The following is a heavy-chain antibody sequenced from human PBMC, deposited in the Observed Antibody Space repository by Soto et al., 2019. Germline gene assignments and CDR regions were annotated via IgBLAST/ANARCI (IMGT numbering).Heavy chain of an antibody. CDR2: IIPMYDSA. CDR3: ATWRTYSGSYCFDY. Sequence: QVKLVQSGAELKKPGSSVNVSCAASGGTFKTYTINWVRQAPGQGLEWIGQIIPMYDSANYAQRFQGRVTISADKSTNIAYMELIGLRSEDTALYYCATWRTYSGSYCFDYWGQGTLVSVSS. D-gene: IGHD1-26*01. J-gene: IGHJ4*02. CDR1: GGTFKTYT. V-gene: IGHV1-69*06.